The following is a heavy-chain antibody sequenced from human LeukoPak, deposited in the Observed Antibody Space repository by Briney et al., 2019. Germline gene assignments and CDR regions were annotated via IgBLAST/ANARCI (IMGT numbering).Heavy chain of an antibody. Sequence: GGSLRLSCAASGFTFDDYAIHWVRQAPGKGLEWVSGISYNSGSIGYADSVKGRFTISRDNAKNSLYLQMNSLRAEDTALYYCAKDGGSYYNRKYYFDYWGQGTLVTVSS. CDR1: GFTFDDYA. CDR3: AKDGGSYYNRKYYFDY. J-gene: IGHJ4*02. V-gene: IGHV3-9*01. D-gene: IGHD2-15*01. CDR2: ISYNSGSI.